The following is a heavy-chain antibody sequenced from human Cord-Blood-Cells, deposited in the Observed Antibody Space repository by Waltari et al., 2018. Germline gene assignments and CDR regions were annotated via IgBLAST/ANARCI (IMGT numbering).Heavy chain of an antibody. J-gene: IGHJ5*02. D-gene: IGHD1-26*01. CDR2: ISSSSSTI. CDR1: GFTFSSYS. CDR3: ARDLRKVGMGWFDP. V-gene: IGHV3-48*02. Sequence: EVQLVESGGGLVQPGGSLRLSCPASGFTFSSYSMNWVRQAPGKGLEWGSYISSSSSTIDYADSCTGRFPIAGDNAKNSVFLQMNGLRYEDTAVYYCARDLRKVGMGWFDPWGQGTLVTVSS.